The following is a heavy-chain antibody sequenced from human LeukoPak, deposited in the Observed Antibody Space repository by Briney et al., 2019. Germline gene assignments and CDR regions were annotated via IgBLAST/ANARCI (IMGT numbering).Heavy chain of an antibody. D-gene: IGHD4-17*01. Sequence: GGSPRLSCAASGFTFSSYAMHWVRQAPGKGLEWVAVISYDGSNKYYADSVKGRFTISRDNPKNTLYLQMNSLRAEDTAVYYCARENDYGVLGRRGVFDYWGQGTLVTVSS. CDR1: GFTFSSYA. CDR3: ARENDYGVLGRRGVFDY. J-gene: IGHJ4*02. CDR2: ISYDGSNK. V-gene: IGHV3-30*04.